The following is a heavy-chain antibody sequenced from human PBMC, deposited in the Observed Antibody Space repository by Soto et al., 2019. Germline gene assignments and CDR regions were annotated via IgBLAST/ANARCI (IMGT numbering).Heavy chain of an antibody. CDR2: ISGSDGST. CDR1: GFTFSSYA. Sequence: EVPLLESGGGLVQPGGSLRLSCAASGFTFSSYAMNWVRQAPGKGLEWVSVISGSDGSTYYADSVKGRFTISRDNSKNTLNPQMNSLRAEDTAVYYCARRSSSWYFDYWGQGTLVTVSS. CDR3: ARRSSSWYFDY. V-gene: IGHV3-23*01. J-gene: IGHJ4*02. D-gene: IGHD6-13*01.